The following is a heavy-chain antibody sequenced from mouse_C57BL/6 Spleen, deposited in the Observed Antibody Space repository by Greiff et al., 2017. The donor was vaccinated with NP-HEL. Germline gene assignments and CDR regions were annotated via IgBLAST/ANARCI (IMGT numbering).Heavy chain of an antibody. CDR1: GGTFSSEL. CDR2: IDPSDSET. Sequence: QVQLQQPGAELVRPGDEVKREGKEAGGTFSSELLEGGRQRPIQRLAWIGNIDPSDSETHYNQKFKDKATLTVDKSSSTAYMQLSSLTSEDSAVYYCARRGLYGNYWYFDVWGTGTTVTVSS. CDR3: ARRGLYGNYWYFDV. J-gene: IGHJ1*03. D-gene: IGHD2-1*01. V-gene: IGHV1-52*01.